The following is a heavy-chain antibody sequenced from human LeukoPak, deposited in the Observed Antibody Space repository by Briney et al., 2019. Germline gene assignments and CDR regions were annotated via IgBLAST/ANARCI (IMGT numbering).Heavy chain of an antibody. CDR1: GFTFSSYE. CDR2: ISSSGSTI. V-gene: IGHV3-48*03. CDR3: ARYSATYYVAYDI. Sequence: GGSLRLSCAVSGFTFSSYEMNWVRQAPGKGLEWISYISSSGSTIYYADSVKGRFTISRDSAKNSLYLQMSSLRAEDTALYYCARYSATYYVAYDIWGQGTVVPVSS. D-gene: IGHD1-26*01. J-gene: IGHJ3*02.